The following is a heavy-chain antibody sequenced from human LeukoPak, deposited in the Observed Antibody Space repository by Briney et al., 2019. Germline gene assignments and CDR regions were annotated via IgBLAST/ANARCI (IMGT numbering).Heavy chain of an antibody. CDR2: ISNNGDST. V-gene: IGHV3-64*01. CDR3: ARDSDYYDSSGFHFAAFDV. Sequence: PGGSLRLSCADSGLTFSTYGMHWVRQAPGKGLEYVASISNNGDSTSYANSVKDRFTISRDNSKNTLYLQMGSLRAEDMAVYYCARDSDYYDSSGFHFAAFDVWGQGTMVTVSS. CDR1: GLTFSTYG. J-gene: IGHJ3*01. D-gene: IGHD3-22*01.